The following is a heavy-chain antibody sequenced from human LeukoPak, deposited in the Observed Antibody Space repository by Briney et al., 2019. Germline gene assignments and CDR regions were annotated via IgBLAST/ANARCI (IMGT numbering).Heavy chain of an antibody. D-gene: IGHD6-19*01. J-gene: IGHJ4*02. CDR2: IYPGDSDA. Sequence: GESLKISCKGSGYSFTTYWIGWVRQLPGKGLEWMGSIYPGDSDARYSPSFQGQVTISADQSISTAFLQWTSLAASDTAMYYCSRRDYSSGWYVDYWGQGTLVTVSS. CDR3: SRRDYSSGWYVDY. V-gene: IGHV5-51*01. CDR1: GYSFTTYW.